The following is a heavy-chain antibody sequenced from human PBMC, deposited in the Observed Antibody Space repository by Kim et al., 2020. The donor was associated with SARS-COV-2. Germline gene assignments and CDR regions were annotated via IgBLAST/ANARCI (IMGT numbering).Heavy chain of an antibody. CDR1: GFTFSSYA. J-gene: IGHJ5*02. V-gene: IGHV3-23*01. CDR2: ISGSGGST. CDR3: AKDHDRPAYYYDSSGYQNWFDA. Sequence: GGSLRLSCAASGFTFSSYAMSWVRQAPGKGLEWVSAISGSGGSTYYADSVKGRFTISRDNSKNTLYLQMNSLRAEDTAVYYCAKDHDRPAYYYDSSGYQNWFDAWGQGTLVTVSS. D-gene: IGHD3-22*01.